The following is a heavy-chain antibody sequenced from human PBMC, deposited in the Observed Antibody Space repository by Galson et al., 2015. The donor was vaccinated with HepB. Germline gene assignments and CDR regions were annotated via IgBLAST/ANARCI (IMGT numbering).Heavy chain of an antibody. CDR2: IKSKTDGGTT. D-gene: IGHD6-19*01. V-gene: IGHV3-15*01. J-gene: IGHJ4*02. Sequence: SLRLSCAASGFTFNNAWMSWVRQAPGKGLEWVGRIKSKTDGGTTDYAAPVKGRFTISRDDSKNTMYLQMNGLKTEDTAVYYCTTDLAAVAGTFDYWGQGSLVTVSS. CDR1: GFTFNNAW. CDR3: TTDLAAVAGTFDY.